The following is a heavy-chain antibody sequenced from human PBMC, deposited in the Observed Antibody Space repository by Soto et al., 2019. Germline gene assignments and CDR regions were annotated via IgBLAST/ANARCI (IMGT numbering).Heavy chain of an antibody. V-gene: IGHV4-39*01. CDR3: ARHAIAVAGTLIDWFDP. CDR1: GGSISSSSYY. Sequence: SETLSLTCTFSGGSISSSSYYWGWIRQPPGKGLEWIGSIYYSGSTYYNPSLKSRVTISVDTSKNQFSLKLSSVTAADTAVYYCARHAIAVAGTLIDWFDPWGQGTLVTVSS. CDR2: IYYSGST. D-gene: IGHD6-19*01. J-gene: IGHJ5*02.